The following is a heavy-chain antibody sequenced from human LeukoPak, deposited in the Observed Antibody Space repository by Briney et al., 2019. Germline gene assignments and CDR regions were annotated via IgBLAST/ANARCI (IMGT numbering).Heavy chain of an antibody. V-gene: IGHV4-34*01. CDR1: GGSFSGYY. CDR3: ARYSDILTGYYYPYAFDI. J-gene: IGHJ3*02. Sequence: SETLSLTCAVYGGSFSGYYWSWIRQPPGKGLEWIGEINHSGSTNYNPSLKSRVTISVDTSKNQFSLKLSSVTAADTAVYYCARYSDILTGYYYPYAFDIWGQGTMVTVSS. D-gene: IGHD3-9*01. CDR2: INHSGST.